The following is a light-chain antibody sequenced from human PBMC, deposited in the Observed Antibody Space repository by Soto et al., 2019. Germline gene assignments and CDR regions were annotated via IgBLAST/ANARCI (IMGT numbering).Light chain of an antibody. CDR2: EGS. CDR1: SSDVGSYNL. V-gene: IGLV2-23*01. CDR3: CSYAGIVV. Sequence: QAVVTQPASVSGSPGQSITISCTGTSSDVGSYNLVSWYQQHPCKAPKLMIYEGSKRPSGVSHRFSGSKSGNTASLTISGLQAEDEADYYCCSYAGIVVFGGGTKLTVL. J-gene: IGLJ2*01.